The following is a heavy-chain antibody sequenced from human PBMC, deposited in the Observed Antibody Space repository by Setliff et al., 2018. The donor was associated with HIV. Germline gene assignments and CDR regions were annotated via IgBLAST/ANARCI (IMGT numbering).Heavy chain of an antibody. CDR1: HYSISSEYY. CDR3: ARLDTIMLYTDC. J-gene: IGHJ4*02. V-gene: IGHV4-38-2*02. D-gene: IGHD3-16*01. CDR2: IYQSGST. Sequence: LSLTCSVSHYSISSEYYWGWFRQPPGKGLEYIGSIYQSGSTYYSPFFKGRVSMSIDTSKDQFSLRLKSLTASDTAVYYCARLDTIMLYTDCWGQGTLVTVSS.